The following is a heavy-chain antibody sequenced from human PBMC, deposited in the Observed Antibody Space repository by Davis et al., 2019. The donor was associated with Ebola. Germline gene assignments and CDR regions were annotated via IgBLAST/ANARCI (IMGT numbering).Heavy chain of an antibody. Sequence: GESLKIPCAAPGLTLSDSYMDWLRQSPGKGLEWLSYISHSISYPHYADSVKGRFTIPRDNAKNSVYLQRNSLGVDDTAVYYCATNQTSAAWNYFDHWGQGTLVAVSS. CDR1: GLTLSDSY. CDR3: ATNQTSAAWNYFDH. V-gene: IGHV3-11*06. CDR2: ISHSISYP. J-gene: IGHJ4*02. D-gene: IGHD1-14*01.